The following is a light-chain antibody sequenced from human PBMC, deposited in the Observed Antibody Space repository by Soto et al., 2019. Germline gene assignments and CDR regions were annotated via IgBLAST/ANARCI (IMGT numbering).Light chain of an antibody. CDR2: SNN. CDR1: SSNIGAGYD. Sequence: QSVLTQPPSVSGAPGQRVTISCTGSSSNIGAGYDVHWYQQLPGTAPKLLISSNNNRPSGVPDRFSVSKSGTSASLAITRLQPEDEADYFCCSSASESTYVFGTGTKVTVL. V-gene: IGLV1-40*01. CDR3: CSSASESTYV. J-gene: IGLJ1*01.